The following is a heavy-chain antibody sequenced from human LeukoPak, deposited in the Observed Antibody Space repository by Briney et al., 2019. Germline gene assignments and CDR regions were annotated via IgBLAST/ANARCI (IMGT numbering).Heavy chain of an antibody. V-gene: IGHV3-48*02. CDR1: GLTFSTSS. J-gene: IGHJ4*02. Sequence: GGSLRLSCAASGLTFSTSSMHWVRQAPGKGLEWASYISRSSSTIYYADSVKGRFTISRDNAKNSLYLQMNSLRDEDTAVYYCARGYCSGGSCYSDYWGQGTLVTVSS. CDR3: ARGYCSGGSCYSDY. D-gene: IGHD2-15*01. CDR2: ISRSSSTI.